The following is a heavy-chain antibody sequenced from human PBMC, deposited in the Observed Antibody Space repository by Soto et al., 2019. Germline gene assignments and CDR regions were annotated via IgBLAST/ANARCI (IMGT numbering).Heavy chain of an antibody. D-gene: IGHD6-6*01. J-gene: IGHJ4*02. V-gene: IGHV1-69*13. Sequence: SVKVSCKASGGTFSSYANSWVRPAPGQGLELMVGIFPIFRPANYAQKFQGRVTITADESTSTAYMELSSLRSEDTAVYYCAREKYSSSAGDFDYWGQGTLVTVSS. CDR1: GGTFSSYA. CDR2: IFPIFRPA. CDR3: AREKYSSSAGDFDY.